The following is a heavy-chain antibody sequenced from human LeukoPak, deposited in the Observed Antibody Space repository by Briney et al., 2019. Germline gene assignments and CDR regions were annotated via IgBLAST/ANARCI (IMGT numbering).Heavy chain of an antibody. CDR1: GGTFSSYA. V-gene: IGHV1-69*13. Sequence: VASVKVSCKASGGTFSSYAISWVRQAPGQGLEWMGGIIPIFGTANYEQKFQGRVTITADESTSTAYMELSSLRSEDTAVYYCARGTYYYDSSGYPNFDYWGQGTLVTVSS. D-gene: IGHD3-22*01. CDR2: IIPIFGTA. J-gene: IGHJ4*02. CDR3: ARGTYYYDSSGYPNFDY.